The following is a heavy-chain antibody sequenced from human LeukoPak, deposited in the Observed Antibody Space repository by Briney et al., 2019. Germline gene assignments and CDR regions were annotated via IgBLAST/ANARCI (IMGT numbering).Heavy chain of an antibody. CDR1: GGSISSYY. CDR3: AIDFPFTDYGDRGYYYYMDA. Sequence: PSETLSLTCTVSGGSISSYYWSWIRQPPGKELEWIGCIYYSGSTNYNPSLKNRLTISGDTSKNQFSLKLSSVTAADTAVYYCAIDFPFTDYGDRGYYYYMDAWGKGTPLTVSS. D-gene: IGHD4-17*01. CDR2: IYYSGST. V-gene: IGHV4-59*01. J-gene: IGHJ6*03.